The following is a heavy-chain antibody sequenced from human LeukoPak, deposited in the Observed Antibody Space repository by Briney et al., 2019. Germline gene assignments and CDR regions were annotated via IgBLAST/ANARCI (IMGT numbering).Heavy chain of an antibody. CDR1: GYTFTSYG. CDR2: ISAYNGNT. CDR3: AGTEILTGYYSLDY. V-gene: IGHV1-18*01. J-gene: IGHJ4*02. D-gene: IGHD3-9*01. Sequence: GASVKVSCKASGYTFTSYGISWVRQAPGQGLEWMGWISAYNGNTNYAQKLQGRVTMTTDTSTSTAYMELRSLRSDDTAVYYCAGTEILTGYYSLDYWGQGTLVTVSS.